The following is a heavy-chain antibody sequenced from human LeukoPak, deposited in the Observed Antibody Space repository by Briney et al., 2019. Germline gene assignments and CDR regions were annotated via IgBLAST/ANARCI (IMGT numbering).Heavy chain of an antibody. J-gene: IGHJ4*02. CDR1: GFTFSSYA. V-gene: IGHV3-30-3*02. CDR2: MSYDGSNK. Sequence: GGSLRLSCAASGFTFSSYAMHWVRQAPGKGLEWVAVMSYDGSNKYYADSVKGRFTISRDNSKNTLYLQMNSLRAEDTAVYYCAKRGRSSGWYRSDYFDYWGQGTLVTVSS. CDR3: AKRGRSSGWYRSDYFDY. D-gene: IGHD6-19*01.